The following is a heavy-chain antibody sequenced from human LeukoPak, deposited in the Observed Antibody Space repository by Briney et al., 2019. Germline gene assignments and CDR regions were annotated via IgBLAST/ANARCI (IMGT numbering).Heavy chain of an antibody. CDR3: ARVANSGLDY. CDR1: GGSISSYY. J-gene: IGHJ4*02. Sequence: SETLSLACTVSGGSISSYYWSWIRQPPGKGLEWIGYIYYSGSTKYSPSLKSRVTISVDTSNNQFSLKLNSVTAADTAVSYCARVANSGLDYWGQGTLVTVSS. V-gene: IGHV4-59*01. D-gene: IGHD1-1*01. CDR2: IYYSGST.